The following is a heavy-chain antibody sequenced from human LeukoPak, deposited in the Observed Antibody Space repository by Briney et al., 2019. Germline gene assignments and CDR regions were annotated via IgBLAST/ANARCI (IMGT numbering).Heavy chain of an antibody. Sequence: GGSLRLSCAASGFTFSSYAISWVRQAPGQGLEWMGGIIPIFGTANYAQKFQGRVTITADESTSTAYMELSSLRSEDTAVYYCAREGYSYGMSFDYWGQGTLVTVSS. D-gene: IGHD5-18*01. CDR3: AREGYSYGMSFDY. J-gene: IGHJ4*02. V-gene: IGHV1-69*01. CDR1: GFTFSSYA. CDR2: IIPIFGTA.